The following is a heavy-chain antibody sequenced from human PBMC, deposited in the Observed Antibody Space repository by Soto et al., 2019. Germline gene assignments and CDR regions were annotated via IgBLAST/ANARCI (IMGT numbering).Heavy chain of an antibody. J-gene: IGHJ4*02. V-gene: IGHV3-49*04. D-gene: IGHD2-15*01. CDR1: GFTFGDYA. Sequence: PGGSLRLSCTASGFTFGDYAMSWVRQAPGKGLEWVGFIRSKAYGGTTEYAASVKGRFTISRDDSKSIAYLQMNSLKTEDTAVYYCTRDAGYCSGGSCDHDYWGQGTLVTVPQ. CDR2: IRSKAYGGTT. CDR3: TRDAGYCSGGSCDHDY.